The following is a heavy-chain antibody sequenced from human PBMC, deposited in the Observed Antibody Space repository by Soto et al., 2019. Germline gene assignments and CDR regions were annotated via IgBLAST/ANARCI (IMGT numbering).Heavy chain of an antibody. Sequence: GGSLRLSCAASGFTFSSYSMNWVRQAPGKGLEWVSYISSSSSTIYYADSVKGRFTISRDNAKNSLYLQMNSLRSEDTAVYYCAADPSGLEWELLLGAFDIWGQGTMVTVSS. CDR2: ISSSSSTI. J-gene: IGHJ3*02. CDR3: AADPSGLEWELLLGAFDI. CDR1: GFTFSSYS. V-gene: IGHV3-48*01. D-gene: IGHD1-26*01.